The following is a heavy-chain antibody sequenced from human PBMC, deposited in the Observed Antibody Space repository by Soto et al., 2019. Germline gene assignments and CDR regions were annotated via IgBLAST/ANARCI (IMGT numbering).Heavy chain of an antibody. J-gene: IGHJ5*02. D-gene: IGHD2-21*02. V-gene: IGHV5-10-1*01. CDR2: IDRSDSYT. CDR3: AREPREVAYCGGDCYSGWFDT. CDR1: RYSFTSYW. Sequence: GESRKIYCKGSRYSFTSYWSSRVRQMPGQGPEWMGRIDRSDSYTNYSPSFQGHVAISADKSISTAYLQGGSLTASDSDIYYCAREPREVAYCGGDCYSGWFDTWGQGTLVPVSS.